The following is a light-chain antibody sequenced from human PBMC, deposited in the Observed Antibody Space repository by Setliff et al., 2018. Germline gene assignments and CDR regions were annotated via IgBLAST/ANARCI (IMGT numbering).Light chain of an antibody. J-gene: IGLJ1*01. CDR2: EVN. CDR1: SSDVGGYKF. CDR3: SSYAGSNNFCV. Sequence: QSALTQPPSASGSPGQSVTISCTGTSSDVGGYKFVSWYQHHPGKAPKLIIYEVNKRPSGVPDHFSGSKSGNTASLTVSGLQAEDEADYYCSSYAGSNNFCVFGTGTKVTVL. V-gene: IGLV2-8*01.